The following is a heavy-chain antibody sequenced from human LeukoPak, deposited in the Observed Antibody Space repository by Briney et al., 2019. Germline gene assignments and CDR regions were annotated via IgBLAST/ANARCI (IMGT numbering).Heavy chain of an antibody. Sequence: GGSLRLSCAASGFTFSNYNMSWVRQAPGKGLEWVSSISSGSSYIYYADSVKGRFTISRDNAKDSLYLQMNSLRAEDTAVYYCARLRYCSGGSCYASAFDIWGQGTMVTVSS. CDR3: ARLRYCSGGSCYASAFDI. CDR2: ISSGSSYI. CDR1: GFTFSNYN. V-gene: IGHV3-21*01. J-gene: IGHJ3*02. D-gene: IGHD2-15*01.